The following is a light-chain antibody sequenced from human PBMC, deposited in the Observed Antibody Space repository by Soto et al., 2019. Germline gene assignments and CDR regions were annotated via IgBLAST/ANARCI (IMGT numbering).Light chain of an antibody. V-gene: IGKV3-15*01. J-gene: IGKJ5*01. CDR3: QQYNNWPIT. Sequence: EIGMTQSASTLSVSAGERATLSWGANQNVISNLAWYQQKPGQAPRLPMYGASTRATGIPARFSGSGSGTEFTLSISSLQSEDFAVYYCQQYNNWPITFGQGTRLEIK. CDR2: GAS. CDR1: QNVISN.